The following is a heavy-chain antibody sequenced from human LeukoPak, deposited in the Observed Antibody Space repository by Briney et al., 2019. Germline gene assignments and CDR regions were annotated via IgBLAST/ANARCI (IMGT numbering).Heavy chain of an antibody. D-gene: IGHD6-19*01. Sequence: AETLSLTCTVSGGSISSSSYYWGWIRQPPGKGLEWIGSIYYSGSTYYNPSLKSRVTISVDTSKNQFSLKLSSVTAADTAVYYCARGIGQWLAFDYWGQGTPVTVSS. V-gene: IGHV4-39*01. CDR1: GGSISSSSYY. J-gene: IGHJ4*02. CDR3: ARGIGQWLAFDY. CDR2: IYYSGST.